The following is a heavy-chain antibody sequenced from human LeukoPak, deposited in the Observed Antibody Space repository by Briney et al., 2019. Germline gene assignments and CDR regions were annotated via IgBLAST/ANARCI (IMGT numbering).Heavy chain of an antibody. V-gene: IGHV4-4*08. D-gene: IGHD3-9*01. J-gene: IGHJ4*02. CDR3: ARSPDSDRHDY. Sequence: SETLSLTCSVSGASTSLHYWSWIRQSPGKGLEWIGNILSSGLTHYNPSLKSRVTISGDTSRNQFSLKVTSVTGADTAVYFCARSPDSDRHDYWGQGILVTVSS. CDR2: ILSSGLT. CDR1: GASTSLHY.